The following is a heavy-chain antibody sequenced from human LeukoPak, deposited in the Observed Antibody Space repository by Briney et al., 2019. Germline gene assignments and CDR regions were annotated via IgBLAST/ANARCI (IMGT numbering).Heavy chain of an antibody. CDR3: ARPVKGAFFYYYMDV. V-gene: IGHV1-18*01. CDR1: IYTLLNFG. Sequence: WTSVKVSCKASIYTLLNFGLTWVRQAPGQGLEWLGWISTYNGNTQYAHKFQGRLTLTTDTSTKTVFMELRNLRYNDTGVYYCARPVKGAFFYYYMDVWGKGTTVTVSS. CDR2: ISTYNGNT. J-gene: IGHJ6*03.